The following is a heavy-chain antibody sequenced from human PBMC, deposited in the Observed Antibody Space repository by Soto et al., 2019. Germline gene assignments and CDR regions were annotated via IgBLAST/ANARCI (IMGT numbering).Heavy chain of an antibody. V-gene: IGHV3-30*18. D-gene: IGHD3-10*01. CDR3: ANSLRYDFGELTTDYYYYGMDV. Sequence: QVQLVESGGGVVQPGRSLRLSCAASGFTFSSYGMHWVRQAPGKGLEWVAVISYDGSNKYYADSVKGRFTISRDNSKNQLYLQMNSLRAEDTAVYYCANSLRYDFGELTTDYYYYGMDVWGQGTTVTVSS. CDR1: GFTFSSYG. CDR2: ISYDGSNK. J-gene: IGHJ6*02.